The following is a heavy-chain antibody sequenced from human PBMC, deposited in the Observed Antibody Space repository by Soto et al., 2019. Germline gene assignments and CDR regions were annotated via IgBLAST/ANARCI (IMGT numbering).Heavy chain of an antibody. CDR2: FDPEDGET. D-gene: IGHD2-2*01. Sequence: GASVKVSCKVSGYTLTELSMHWVRQAPGKGLEWMGGFDPEDGETIYAQKFQGRVTMTEDTSTDTAYMELSSLRSEDTAVYYCATETPQDIVLVPAATWVYYYGMDVWGQGTTVTVSS. CDR3: ATETPQDIVLVPAATWVYYYGMDV. CDR1: GYTLTELS. J-gene: IGHJ6*02. V-gene: IGHV1-24*01.